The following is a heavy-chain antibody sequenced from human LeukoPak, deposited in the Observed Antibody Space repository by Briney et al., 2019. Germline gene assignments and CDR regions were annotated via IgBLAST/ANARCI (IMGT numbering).Heavy chain of an antibody. CDR1: GYTFTGYY. J-gene: IGHJ4*02. V-gene: IGHV1-2*02. CDR3: ATGRYCTNGVCSYLLAY. Sequence: ASVKVSCKASGYTFTGYYMHWVRQAPGQGLEWMGWMNPNSGGTNYAQKFQGRVTMTRDTSISTAYMELSRLRSDDTAVYYCATGRYCTNGVCSYLLAYWGQGTLVTVSS. CDR2: MNPNSGGT. D-gene: IGHD2-8*01.